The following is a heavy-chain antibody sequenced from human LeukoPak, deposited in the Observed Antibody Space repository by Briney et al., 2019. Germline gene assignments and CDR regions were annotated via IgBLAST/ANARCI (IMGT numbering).Heavy chain of an antibody. J-gene: IGHJ4*02. CDR1: GFTFSSYE. V-gene: IGHV3-48*03. D-gene: IGHD4-17*01. Sequence: GGSLRLSCAASGFTFSSYEMNWVRQAPGKGLEWVSYISSSGSTIYYADSVKGRFTISRDNAKNSLYLQTNSLRAEDTAVYYCARDSDYGDYNDYWGQGTLVTVSS. CDR3: ARDSDYGDYNDY. CDR2: ISSSGSTI.